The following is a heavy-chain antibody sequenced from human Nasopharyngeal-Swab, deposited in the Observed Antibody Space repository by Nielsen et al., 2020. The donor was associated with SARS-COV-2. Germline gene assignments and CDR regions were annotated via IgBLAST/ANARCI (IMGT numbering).Heavy chain of an antibody. CDR3: AKDGGGWYTSGWYYFDY. D-gene: IGHD6-19*01. J-gene: IGHJ4*02. Sequence: GSLRLSCAASGFAFSSYAMSWVRQTPGKGLEWVSTFSGSSGKTYYADYVKGRFTISRDTSKNTLYLQMNSLRADDTAVYYCAKDGGGWYTSGWYYFDYWGQGTLVTVSS. V-gene: IGHV3-23*01. CDR1: GFAFSSYA. CDR2: FSGSSGKT.